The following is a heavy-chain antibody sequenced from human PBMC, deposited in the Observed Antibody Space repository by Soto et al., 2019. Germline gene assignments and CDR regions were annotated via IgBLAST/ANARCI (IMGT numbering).Heavy chain of an antibody. CDR1: GFTFSSYS. CDR2: ISSSRSTK. D-gene: IGHD3-10*01. Sequence: GGSLRLSCAASGFTFSSYSMNLVRQAPGKGLEWVSYISSSRSTKYYADSVKGRFTISRDNSKNTLYLQMNSLRAEDTAVYYCAKDGLWFGELNYYMDVWGKGTTVTVSS. V-gene: IGHV3-48*01. CDR3: AKDGLWFGELNYYMDV. J-gene: IGHJ6*03.